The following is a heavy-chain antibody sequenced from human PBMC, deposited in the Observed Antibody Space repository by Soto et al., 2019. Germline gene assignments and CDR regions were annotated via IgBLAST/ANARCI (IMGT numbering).Heavy chain of an antibody. V-gene: IGHV3-66*01. CDR3: ARGHYGSLPGYFDY. Sequence: ESGGGLVQPGGSLRLACAAAGFTVRNNDMSWVRHAPGKGLEWVSVVDDDGSTYYAGSVKGRFTISRDNSKNTVSLQMNSLRAEDTAVYYCARGHYGSLPGYFDYWGQVTLVTVSS. CDR2: VDDDGST. J-gene: IGHJ4*02. D-gene: IGHD3-10*01. CDR1: GFTVRNND.